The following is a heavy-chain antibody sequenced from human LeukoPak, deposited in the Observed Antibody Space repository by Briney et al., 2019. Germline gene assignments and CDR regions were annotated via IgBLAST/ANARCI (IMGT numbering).Heavy chain of an antibody. V-gene: IGHV3-74*01. Sequence: GGSLRLSCAASGFTFSSYWMHWVRQAPGKGLVWVSRINSDGSSTSYADSVKGRFTISRDNAKNTLYLQMNSLRAEDTAVYYCARTGRPYYDYVWGTVNWFDPWGQGTLVTVSS. CDR2: INSDGSST. J-gene: IGHJ5*02. CDR1: GFTFSSYW. CDR3: ARTGRPYYDYVWGTVNWFDP. D-gene: IGHD3-16*01.